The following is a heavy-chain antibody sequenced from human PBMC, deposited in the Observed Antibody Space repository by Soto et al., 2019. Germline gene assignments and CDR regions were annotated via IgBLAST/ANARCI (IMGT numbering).Heavy chain of an antibody. CDR2: ISAYNGNT. J-gene: IGHJ4*02. CDR3: AVPWGYCSGGSCPLDY. Sequence: QVQLVQSGAEVKKPGASVKVSCKASGYTFTSYGISWVRQAPGQGLEWMGWISAYNGNTNYAQKLQGRVTMTTDTSTSTAYRELRSLRSDDTAVYYCAVPWGYCSGGSCPLDYWGQGTLVTVSS. V-gene: IGHV1-18*01. CDR1: GYTFTSYG. D-gene: IGHD2-15*01.